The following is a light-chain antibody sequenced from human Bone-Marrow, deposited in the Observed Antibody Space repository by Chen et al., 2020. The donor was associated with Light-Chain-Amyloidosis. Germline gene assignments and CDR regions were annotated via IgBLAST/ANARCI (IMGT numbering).Light chain of an antibody. CDR2: EDD. V-gene: IGLV6-57*01. CDR3: QSYQGSSQGV. CDR1: SGSIATNY. J-gene: IGLJ3*02. Sequence: NFMLTQPHSVSESPGKTVIISCTRSSGSIATNYVRWYQQRPGSSPPTVIYEDDQRPSGVPDRFSGSIDRSSNSASLTISGLKTEDEADYYCQSYQGSSQGVFGGGTKLTVL.